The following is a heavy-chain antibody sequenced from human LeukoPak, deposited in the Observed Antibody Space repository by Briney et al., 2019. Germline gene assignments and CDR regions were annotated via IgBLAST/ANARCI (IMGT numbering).Heavy chain of an antibody. V-gene: IGHV4-38-2*02. J-gene: IGHJ6*03. Sequence: SETLSLTCTVSGYSISSGYYWGWIRQPPGKGLEWIGSIYHSGSTYYNPSLKSRVTISVDTSKIQISLKLNSVTAADTAVYYCARLRDYYYNYMDVWGKGTTVTISS. CDR3: ARLRDYYYNYMDV. CDR1: GYSISSGYY. CDR2: IYHSGST.